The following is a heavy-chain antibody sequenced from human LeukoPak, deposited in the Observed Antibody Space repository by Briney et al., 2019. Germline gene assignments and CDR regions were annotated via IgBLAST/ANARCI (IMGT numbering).Heavy chain of an antibody. D-gene: IGHD3-3*01. Sequence: ASVKVSCKASGYAFTSYYMHWVRQAPGQGLEWMGIINPSGGSTSYAQKFQGRVTMTRDTSTSTVYMELSSLRSEDTAVYYCARDSERYDFWSDIWGQGTMVTVSS. CDR1: GYAFTSYY. CDR2: INPSGGST. J-gene: IGHJ3*02. CDR3: ARDSERYDFWSDI. V-gene: IGHV1-46*03.